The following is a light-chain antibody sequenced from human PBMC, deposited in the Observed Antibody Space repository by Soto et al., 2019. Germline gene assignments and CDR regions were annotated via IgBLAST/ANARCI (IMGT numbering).Light chain of an antibody. Sequence: QSALTQPASVSGSPGQSITISCTGTSSDVGGYNYVSWYQQHPGKAPKLMIYDVSNRPSGVSNRFSGSKSGNTASLTISGLQDEDEADYYCTSYTSSSTGVFGTGTQLTVL. V-gene: IGLV2-14*01. J-gene: IGLJ1*01. CDR3: TSYTSSSTGV. CDR1: SSDVGGYNY. CDR2: DVS.